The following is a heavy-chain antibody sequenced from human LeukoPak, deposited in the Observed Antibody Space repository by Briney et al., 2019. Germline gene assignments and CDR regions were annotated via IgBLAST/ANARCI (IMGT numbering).Heavy chain of an antibody. CDR2: IWYDGSNK. Sequence: PGGSLRLSCAASGFTFSSYGMHWARQAPGKGLEWVAVIWYDGSNKYYADSVKGRFTISRDNSKNTLYLQMNSLRAEDTAVYYCAREYLSSSFDYWGQGTLVTVSS. CDR1: GFTFSSYG. CDR3: AREYLSSSFDY. D-gene: IGHD6-13*01. J-gene: IGHJ4*02. V-gene: IGHV3-33*01.